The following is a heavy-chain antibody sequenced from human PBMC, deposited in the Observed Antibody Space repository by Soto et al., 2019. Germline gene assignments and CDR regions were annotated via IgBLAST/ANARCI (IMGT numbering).Heavy chain of an antibody. D-gene: IGHD3-10*01. CDR1: GGSFSGYY. CDR2: INHSGST. CDR3: ARGQAVWFGESYYFDY. Sequence: SETLSLTCAVYGGSFSGYYWSWIRQPPGKGLEWIGEINHSGSTNYNPSLKSRVTISVDTSKNQFSLKLSSVTAADTAVYYCARGQAVWFGESYYFDYWGQGTLVTVSS. J-gene: IGHJ4*02. V-gene: IGHV4-34*01.